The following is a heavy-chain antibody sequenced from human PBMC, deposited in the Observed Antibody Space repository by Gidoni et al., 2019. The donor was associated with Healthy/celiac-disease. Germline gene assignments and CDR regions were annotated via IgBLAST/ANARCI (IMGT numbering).Heavy chain of an antibody. CDR2: INSNGIST. CDR1: GFTFRSYW. CDR3: ARCPYYFYYHYGMDV. V-gene: IGHV3-74*01. Sequence: EVQLVESGGGLVQPGGPLRLSCAASGFTFRSYWMHWVRQAPGKGLVWFTRINSNGISTSYADAVKGRFTISRDNAKNTLYLQMNSLRAEDTAVYYCARCPYYFYYHYGMDVWGQGTTVTVSS. D-gene: IGHD1-26*01. J-gene: IGHJ6*02.